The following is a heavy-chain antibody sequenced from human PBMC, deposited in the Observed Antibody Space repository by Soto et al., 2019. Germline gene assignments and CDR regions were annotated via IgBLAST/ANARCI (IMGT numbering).Heavy chain of an antibody. J-gene: IGHJ4*02. Sequence: GGSLSLSCAASGFTVSSNYMSWVRQAPGKGLEWVSVIYSGGSTYYADSVKGRFTISRDNSKNTLYLQMNSLRAEDTAVYYCARGIAAAGGYYFDYWGQGTLVTVSS. CDR2: IYSGGST. CDR3: ARGIAAAGGYYFDY. D-gene: IGHD6-13*01. V-gene: IGHV3-53*01. CDR1: GFTVSSNY.